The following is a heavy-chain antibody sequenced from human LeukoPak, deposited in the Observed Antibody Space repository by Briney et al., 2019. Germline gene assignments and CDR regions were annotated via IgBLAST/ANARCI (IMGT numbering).Heavy chain of an antibody. Sequence: GGSLRLSCAASGFTFSSYGMHWVRQAPGKGLEWVSSISSSSSYIYYADSVKGRFTISRDNAKNSLYLQMNSLRAEDTAVYYCARVVLLWFGELPLRMDVWGQGTTVTVSS. CDR3: ARVVLLWFGELPLRMDV. CDR1: GFTFSSYG. J-gene: IGHJ6*02. V-gene: IGHV3-21*01. CDR2: ISSSSSYI. D-gene: IGHD3-10*01.